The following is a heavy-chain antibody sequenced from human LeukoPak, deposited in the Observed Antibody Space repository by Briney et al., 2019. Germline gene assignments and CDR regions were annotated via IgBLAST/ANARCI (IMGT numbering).Heavy chain of an antibody. CDR3: ARSRLRCSGGSCYGNWFDP. J-gene: IGHJ5*02. Sequence: GGSLRLSCAAPGFTFSSYSMNWVRQAPGKGLEWVSSISSSSSYIYYADSVRGRFTIFRDNAKNSLYLQMNSLRAEDTAVYYCARSRLRCSGGSCYGNWFDPWGQGTLVTVSS. CDR1: GFTFSSYS. CDR2: ISSSSSYI. D-gene: IGHD2-15*01. V-gene: IGHV3-21*01.